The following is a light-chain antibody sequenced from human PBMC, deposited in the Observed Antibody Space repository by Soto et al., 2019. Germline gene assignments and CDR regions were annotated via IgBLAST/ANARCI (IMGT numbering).Light chain of an antibody. V-gene: IGKV3-15*01. CDR1: QSVDSL. CDR3: QQYNSWPPVT. Sequence: EVVMTQSPGTLSVSPGEAATLSCRTSQSVDSLLAWYQQKPGQPPRLLIYGASTRTTGIPARFSGSGSGTDFTLTIHSLQSDDFAVYYCQQYNSWPPVTFGQGTKVDIK. J-gene: IGKJ1*01. CDR2: GAS.